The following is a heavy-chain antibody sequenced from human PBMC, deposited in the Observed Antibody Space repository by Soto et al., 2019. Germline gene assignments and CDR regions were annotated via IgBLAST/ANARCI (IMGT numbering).Heavy chain of an antibody. CDR1: GYSFTSHW. V-gene: IGHV5-51*01. Sequence: ESLKISCKTSGYSFTSHWIAWVRQMPGKGLEWMGIIYPSDSDIRYRPSFQGQVTISVDKSISTAYLQWSSLKASDTATYYCARQDYSNYRGGMDVWGQGTTVTLSS. CDR3: ARQDYSNYRGGMDV. D-gene: IGHD2-2*01. J-gene: IGHJ6*02. CDR2: IYPSDSDI.